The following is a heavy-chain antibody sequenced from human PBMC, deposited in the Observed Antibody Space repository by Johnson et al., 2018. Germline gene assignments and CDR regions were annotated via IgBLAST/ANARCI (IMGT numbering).Heavy chain of an antibody. J-gene: IGHJ1*01. D-gene: IGHD3-10*01. CDR2: TSNDEGIK. Sequence: QVQLVQSGGGVVQPGRSLRLSCAASGFSFSNYVMHWVRQAPGKGLEWVAVTSNDEGIKYYVDSVKGRFTIPRDNSKGTLYLQINSLRAEDTAVYYCANGAISGVIYREFFQHWGQGTLVTVSS. CDR1: GFSFSNYV. CDR3: ANGAISGVIYREFFQH. V-gene: IGHV3-30*18.